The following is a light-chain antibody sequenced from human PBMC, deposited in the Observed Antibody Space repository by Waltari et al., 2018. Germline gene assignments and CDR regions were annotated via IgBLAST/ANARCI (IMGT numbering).Light chain of an antibody. CDR1: RALNIGPYR. V-gene: IGLV5-45*03. CDR2: YKSDSDK. CDR3: MIWHSSAWV. Sequence: QAVLTQPSSLSASPGASASLTCTLRRALNIGPYRIYWYQQKPGSPPQYLLRYKSDSDKQQGSGVPSRFSGSKDASANAGILLISGLQSEDEADYYCMIWHSSAWVFGGGTKLTVL. J-gene: IGLJ3*02.